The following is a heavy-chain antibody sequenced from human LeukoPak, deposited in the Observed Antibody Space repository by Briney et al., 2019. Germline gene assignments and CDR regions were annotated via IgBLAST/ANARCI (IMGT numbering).Heavy chain of an antibody. CDR3: ARADWDTAMIDY. Sequence: GGSLRLSCAASGFSFDDYDMAWLRQAPGKVLEWVSDIDWKGRPTSYADSVKGRFTISRDNAQKSLYLQMDSLRAEDTAVYYCARADWDTAMIDYWGQGTLVTVSS. D-gene: IGHD5-18*01. J-gene: IGHJ4*02. V-gene: IGHV3-20*04. CDR2: IDWKGRPT. CDR1: GFSFDDYD.